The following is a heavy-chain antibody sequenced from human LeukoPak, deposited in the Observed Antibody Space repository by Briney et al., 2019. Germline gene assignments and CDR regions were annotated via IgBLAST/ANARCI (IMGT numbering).Heavy chain of an antibody. Sequence: PGGSLRLSCAASGFTFDDYAMHRVRQAQGKGLEWVSGISWNSGSIGYADSVKGRFTISRDNAKNSLYLQMNSLRAEDTALYYCAKDVYSSSSGVDYWGQGTLVTVSS. CDR2: ISWNSGSI. CDR1: GFTFDDYA. V-gene: IGHV3-9*01. J-gene: IGHJ4*02. D-gene: IGHD6-6*01. CDR3: AKDVYSSSSGVDY.